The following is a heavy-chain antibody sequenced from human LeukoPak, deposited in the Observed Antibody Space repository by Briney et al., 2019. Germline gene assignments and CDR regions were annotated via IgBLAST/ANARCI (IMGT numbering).Heavy chain of an antibody. D-gene: IGHD5-18*01. CDR2: IYYSGST. Sequence: LETLSLTCTVSGVSISSYYWSWIRQPPGKGLEWIGYIYYSGSTNYNPSLKSRVTISVDTSKNQFSLKLSSVTAADTAVYYCARCGYSYGAIYYYYYGMDVWGQGTTVTVSS. CDR3: ARCGYSYGAIYYYYYGMDV. V-gene: IGHV4-59*08. CDR1: GVSISSYY. J-gene: IGHJ6*02.